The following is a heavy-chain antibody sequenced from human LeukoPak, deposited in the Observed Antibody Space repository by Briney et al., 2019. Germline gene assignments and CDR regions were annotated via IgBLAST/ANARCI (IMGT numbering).Heavy chain of an antibody. CDR3: AKESDGSGSYSFDY. V-gene: IGHV3-30*18. CDR2: ISYDGSNK. D-gene: IGHD3-10*01. J-gene: IGHJ4*02. CDR1: GFTFRSYG. Sequence: SGGSLRLSCAASGFTFRSYGMHWVRQAPGKGLEWVAVISYDGSNKYYADSVKGRFTISRDNSKNTLYLQMNSLRAEDTAVYYCAKESDGSGSYSFDYWGQGTLVTVSS.